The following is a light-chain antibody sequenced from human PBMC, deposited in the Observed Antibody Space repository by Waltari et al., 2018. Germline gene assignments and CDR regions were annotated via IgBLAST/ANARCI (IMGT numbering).Light chain of an antibody. CDR1: RSVGNY. J-gene: IGKJ2*01. V-gene: IGKV3-11*01. CDR3: QQRGNWPSGYT. Sequence: EIVLTQSPATLSLSPGERATLSCRASRSVGNYLAWYQQKPGQAPRLLIYDASIRATGIPARFGGSGSGTDFTLTISSLEPEDFAVYFCQQRGNWPSGYTFGQGTKLEIK. CDR2: DAS.